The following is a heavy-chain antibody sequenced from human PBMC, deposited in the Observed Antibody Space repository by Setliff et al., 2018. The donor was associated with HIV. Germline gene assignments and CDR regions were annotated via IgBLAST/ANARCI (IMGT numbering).Heavy chain of an antibody. CDR2: ISGAGATT. J-gene: IGHJ4*02. D-gene: IGHD4-17*01. V-gene: IGHV3-23*01. Sequence: ETLSLTCSVSGYSISSGYYWGWVRQAPGKGLEWVAGISGAGATTYYADSVKGRFTISRDNSKDTLYLQMNSLRAEDTAVYYCAKDGYSDYLNSYFDYWGQGTLVTVSS. CDR1: GYSISSGYY. CDR3: AKDGYSDYLNSYFDY.